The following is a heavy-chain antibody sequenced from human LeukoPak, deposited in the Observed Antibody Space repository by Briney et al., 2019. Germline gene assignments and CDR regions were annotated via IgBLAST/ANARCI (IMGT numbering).Heavy chain of an antibody. V-gene: IGHV4-59*01. CDR1: GGSISSYY. CDR3: ARAPRSNYLDY. CDR2: IYYSGIT. Sequence: SETLSLTCTVSGGSISSYYWSWIRQPPGKGLEWIGYIYYSGITNYNPSLMSRVTISVDTSKNQFSLKLSSVTAADTAVYYCARAPRSNYLDYWGQGTLVTVSS. J-gene: IGHJ4*02.